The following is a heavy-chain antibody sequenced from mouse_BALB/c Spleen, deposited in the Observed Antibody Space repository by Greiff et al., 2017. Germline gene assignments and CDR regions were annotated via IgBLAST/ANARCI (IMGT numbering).Heavy chain of an antibody. D-gene: IGHD1-1*01. CDR1: GFPFSSYG. V-gene: IGHV5-6*01. Sequence: EVHLVESGGDLVKPGGSLTLSCAASGFPFSSYGMSWVRQTPDKRLEWVATISSGGSYTYYPDSVKGRFTISRDNAKNTLYLQMSRLKSEDTAMYYCARHTTGDYWGQGTTLTVSS. CDR2: ISSGGSYT. J-gene: IGHJ2*01. CDR3: ARHTTGDY.